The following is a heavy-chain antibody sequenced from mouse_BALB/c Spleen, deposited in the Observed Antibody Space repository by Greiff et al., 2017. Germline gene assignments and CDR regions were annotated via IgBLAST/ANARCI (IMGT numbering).Heavy chain of an antibody. V-gene: IGHV5-17*02. CDR2: ISSGSSTI. CDR3: ARRDGNYVGYFDY. CDR1: GFTFSSFG. D-gene: IGHD2-1*01. Sequence: EVNVVESGGGLVQPGGSRKLSCAASGFTFSSFGMHWVRQAPEKGLEWVAYISSGSSTIYYADTVKGRFTISRDNPKNTLFLQMTSLRSEDTAMYYCARRDGNYVGYFDYWGQGTTLTVSS. J-gene: IGHJ2*01.